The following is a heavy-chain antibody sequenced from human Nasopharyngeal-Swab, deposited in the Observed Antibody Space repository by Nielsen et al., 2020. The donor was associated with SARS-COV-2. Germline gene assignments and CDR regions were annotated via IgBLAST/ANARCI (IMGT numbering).Heavy chain of an antibody. J-gene: IGHJ3*02. CDR3: TRDPDDYGSGSFYN. D-gene: IGHD3-10*01. V-gene: IGHV3-74*01. CDR2: INSDGSST. CDR1: GFTFSTYW. Sequence: GGSLRLSYAASGFTFSTYWMHWVRQAPGEGLVWVSRINSDGSSTRYADSVKGRFTISRDNAKNTLYLQMNSLRAEDTAMYYCTRDPDDYGSGSFYNWGQGTMVTVSS.